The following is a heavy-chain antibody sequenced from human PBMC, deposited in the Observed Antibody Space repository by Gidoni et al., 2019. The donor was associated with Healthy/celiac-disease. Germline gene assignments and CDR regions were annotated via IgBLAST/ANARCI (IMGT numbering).Heavy chain of an antibody. CDR3: TTIGIYYYDSSGY. D-gene: IGHD3-22*01. Sequence: EVQLVESGGGLVKPGGSLSLSCAASGFTFSNAWMSWVRQAPGKGLEWGGRIKSKTDGGTTDYAAPVKGRFTISRDDSKNTLYLQMNSLKTEDTAVYYCTTIGIYYYDSSGYWGQGTLVTVSS. CDR2: IKSKTDGGTT. V-gene: IGHV3-15*01. CDR1: GFTFSNAW. J-gene: IGHJ4*02.